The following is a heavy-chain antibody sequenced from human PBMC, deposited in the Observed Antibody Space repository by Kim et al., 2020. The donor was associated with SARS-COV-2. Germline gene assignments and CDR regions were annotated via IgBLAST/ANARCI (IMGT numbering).Heavy chain of an antibody. CDR2: IKSDGSDT. V-gene: IGHV3-74*01. D-gene: IGHD6-13*01. Sequence: GGSLRLSCEASGFTFSSYWMNWVRQGPGKGLVWVSRIKSDGSDTHYADSVKGRFTISRHNAKNTLHLQLNSLGVEDTAIYYCARGSFQQGFDPWGQGTLVTVSS. J-gene: IGHJ5*02. CDR3: ARGSFQQGFDP. CDR1: GFTFSSYW.